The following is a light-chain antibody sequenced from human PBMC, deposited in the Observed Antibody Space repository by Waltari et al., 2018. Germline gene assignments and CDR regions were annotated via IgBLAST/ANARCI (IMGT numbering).Light chain of an antibody. V-gene: IGKV4-1*01. CDR1: RSVLYSSNNKKY. CDR2: WAS. J-gene: IGKJ1*01. Sequence: DIVMTQSPDSLAVSLGERATINCRSSRSVLYSSNNKKYITWYQQKPGQPPKLLIYWASTRKSGVPDRFSGSGSGTDFTRTISSLQAEDVSVYYCQQYYSTPWTFGQGTKVEIK. CDR3: QQYYSTPWT.